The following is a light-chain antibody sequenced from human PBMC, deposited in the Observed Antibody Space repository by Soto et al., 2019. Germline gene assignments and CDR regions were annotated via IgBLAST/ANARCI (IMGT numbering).Light chain of an antibody. CDR1: QSISGY. V-gene: IGKV1-5*01. Sequence: DIQMTQSPSTISASVGDTVTITCRASQSISGYLAWYQQKPGKAPKLLSLESGVPSRFIGSGSGTGFTLTISSLQPDDSPSYYCQQYHSYPWTFGQGTRVEIK. CDR3: QQYHSYPWT. J-gene: IGKJ1*01.